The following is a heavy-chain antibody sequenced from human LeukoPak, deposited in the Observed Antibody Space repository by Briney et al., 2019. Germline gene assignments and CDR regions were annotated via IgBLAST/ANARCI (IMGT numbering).Heavy chain of an antibody. V-gene: IGHV4-39*01. CDR1: GGSISSSSYY. D-gene: IGHD6-13*01. CDR2: IYYSGST. J-gene: IGHJ4*02. CDR3: ASLSPSSWCHY. Sequence: SETLSLTCTVSGGSISSSSYYWGWIRQPSGKGLEWIGSIYYSGSTYYNPSLKSRVTISVDTSKNQFSLKLSSVTAADTAVYYCASLSPSSWCHYWGQGTLVTVSS.